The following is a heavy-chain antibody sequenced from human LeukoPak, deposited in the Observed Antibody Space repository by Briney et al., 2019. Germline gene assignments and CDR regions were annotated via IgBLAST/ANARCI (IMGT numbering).Heavy chain of an antibody. CDR1: GFRFSNYG. CDR2: IRSVGSKT. V-gene: IGHV3-74*01. D-gene: IGHD4-11*01. J-gene: IGHJ2*01. CDR3: AREDYNDTGWYFDH. Sequence: GGSLRLSCAAFGFRFSNYGMDWVRHAPGKGLVWVSRIRSVGSKTTHADSVKGRFPISRDNAKKTPYLQMNSLRAERQAVLFCAREDYNDTGWYFDHWGRGTLVTVSS.